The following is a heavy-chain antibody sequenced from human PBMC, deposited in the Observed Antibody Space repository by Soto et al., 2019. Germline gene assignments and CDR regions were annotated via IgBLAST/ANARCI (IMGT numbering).Heavy chain of an antibody. D-gene: IGHD3-10*01. CDR1: GYSFTSYW. J-gene: IGHJ3*02. Sequence: GESLNTSCKCSGYSFTSYWIGLVRQMPGKGLGWGGIIYPGESYTSYSPSLQGQVTISADKSITAAYLQWSSLTAADTAMYYCARHLGGRGAGLNAFDIWGQGTMVTVSS. CDR2: IYPGESYT. V-gene: IGHV5-51*01. CDR3: ARHLGGRGAGLNAFDI.